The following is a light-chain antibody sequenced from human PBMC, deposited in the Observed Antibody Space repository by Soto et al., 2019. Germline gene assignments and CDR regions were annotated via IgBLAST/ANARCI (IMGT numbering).Light chain of an antibody. CDR1: QTISSW. Sequence: DIQMTQSPSTXSASVGDSITITCRASQTISSWLAWYQQKPGKAPKVLIYDASSLESGVPSRFSGSGFGTEFTLTITRLQPDDFATYYCQQYQSYSKTFGQGTKVDIK. J-gene: IGKJ1*01. CDR3: QQYQSYSKT. V-gene: IGKV1-5*01. CDR2: DAS.